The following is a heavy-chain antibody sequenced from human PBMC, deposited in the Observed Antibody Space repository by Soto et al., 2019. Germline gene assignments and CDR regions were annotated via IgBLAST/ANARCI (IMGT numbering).Heavy chain of an antibody. V-gene: IGHV6-1*01. CDR2: TYCKSKWNN. CDR1: GDSVSSNSAG. Sequence: PSQTLSLTCVISGDSVSSNSAGWNWIRQSPSRGLECLGRTYCKSKWNNDYALSVKSRITINPDTSKNQFSLHLYSVTPEDTAVYYFMGITSLRGMDVCGQGTHVTF. D-gene: IGHD3-10*01. CDR3: MGITSLRGMDV. J-gene: IGHJ6*02.